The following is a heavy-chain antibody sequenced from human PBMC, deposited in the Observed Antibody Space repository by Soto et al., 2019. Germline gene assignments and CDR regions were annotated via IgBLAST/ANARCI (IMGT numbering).Heavy chain of an antibody. V-gene: IGHV3-30*18. CDR3: AKGRAEFFDY. J-gene: IGHJ4*02. CDR2: ISYDGSNK. D-gene: IGHD3-10*01. Sequence: PGGSLRLSCAASGFTFRSYGMHWVRQAPGKGLEWVAVISYDGSNKYYADSVKGRFTISRDNSKNTLYLQMNSLRAEDTAVYYCAKGRAEFFDYWGQGTLVTVSS. CDR1: GFTFRSYG.